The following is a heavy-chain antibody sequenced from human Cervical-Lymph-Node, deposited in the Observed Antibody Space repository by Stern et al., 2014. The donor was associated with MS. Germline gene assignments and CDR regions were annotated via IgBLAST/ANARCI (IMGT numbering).Heavy chain of an antibody. CDR3: ARAYYDFWSPHALDY. J-gene: IGHJ4*02. CDR2: IYYSGST. CDR1: GGSISSGGYY. D-gene: IGHD3-3*01. Sequence: VQLEESGPGLVKPSQTLSLTCTVSGGSISSGGYYWSWIRQHPGKGLEWIGYIYYSGSTYYNPSLKSRVTISADTSKNQFSLKLSSVTAADTAVYYCARAYYDFWSPHALDYWGQGTLVTVSS. V-gene: IGHV4-31*03.